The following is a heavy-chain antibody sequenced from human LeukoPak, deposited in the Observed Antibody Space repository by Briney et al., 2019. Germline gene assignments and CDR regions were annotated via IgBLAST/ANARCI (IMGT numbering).Heavy chain of an antibody. CDR3: ARVEHCSSTSCYDGSWYNWFDP. V-gene: IGHV4-59*01. CDR2: IYYSGST. Sequence: SETLSLTCTVSGGSISSYYWSWIRQPPGKGLQWIGYIYYSGSTNYNPSPKSRVTISVDTSKNQFSLKLSSVTAADTAVYYCARVEHCSSTSCYDGSWYNWFDPWGQGTLVTVST. D-gene: IGHD2-2*01. CDR1: GGSISSYY. J-gene: IGHJ5*02.